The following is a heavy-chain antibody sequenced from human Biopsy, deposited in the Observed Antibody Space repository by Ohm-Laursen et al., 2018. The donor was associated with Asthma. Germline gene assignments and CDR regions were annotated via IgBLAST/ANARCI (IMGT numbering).Heavy chain of an antibody. V-gene: IGHV1-2*06. CDR1: GYTFIDCH. CDR2: INPNSGGT. Sequence: ASVKASRKASGYTFIDCHIHWMRQAPGQGLEWMGRINPNSGGTNYAQKFQGRVTMTRDTSISTAYMEASRLRSDDTAVYYCARGQKSAGDRWFDPWGQGTLVTVSS. CDR3: ARGQKSAGDRWFDP. D-gene: IGHD6-13*01. J-gene: IGHJ5*02.